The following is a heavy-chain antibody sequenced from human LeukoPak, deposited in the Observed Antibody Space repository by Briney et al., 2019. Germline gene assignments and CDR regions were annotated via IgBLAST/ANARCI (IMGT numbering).Heavy chain of an antibody. V-gene: IGHV4-4*09. CDR2: IYTSGGA. D-gene: IGHD1-26*01. Sequence: SETLSLTFTFSGGSISSYYWSWLRQPPGKALEWIGYIYTSGGANYNPSLQSRVTISVATSKNHLSLNLRSVTAAATAVYYCARLVRVGSTPTTYYYYYYMDVWGKGTTVTVSS. J-gene: IGHJ6*03. CDR1: GGSISSYY. CDR3: ARLVRVGSTPTTYYYYYYMDV.